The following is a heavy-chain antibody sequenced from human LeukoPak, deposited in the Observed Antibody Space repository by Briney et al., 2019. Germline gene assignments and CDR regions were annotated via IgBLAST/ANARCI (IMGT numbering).Heavy chain of an antibody. CDR2: ISSSSSYI. J-gene: IGHJ1*01. CDR3: ARAGAAENFQH. V-gene: IGHV3-21*01. Sequence: PGGSLRLSCAASGFTFSSYSMNWVRQAPGKGLEWVSSISSSSSYIYYADSVKGRFTISRDNAKNSPYLQMNSLRAEDTAVYYCARAGAAENFQHWGQGTLVTVSS. CDR1: GFTFSSYS. D-gene: IGHD2-8*02.